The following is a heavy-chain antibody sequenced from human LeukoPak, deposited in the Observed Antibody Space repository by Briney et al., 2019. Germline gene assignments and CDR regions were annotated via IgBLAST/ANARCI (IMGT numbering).Heavy chain of an antibody. Sequence: SETLSLTCVVYGGSFSGYYWSWIRQPPGKGLEWIGEINHSGSTNYNPSLKSRVTISVDTSKNQFSLKLSSVTAADTAVYYCARDEWLSPFDYWGQGTLVTVSS. CDR2: INHSGST. CDR3: ARDEWLSPFDY. CDR1: GGSFSGYY. D-gene: IGHD3-3*01. V-gene: IGHV4-34*01. J-gene: IGHJ4*02.